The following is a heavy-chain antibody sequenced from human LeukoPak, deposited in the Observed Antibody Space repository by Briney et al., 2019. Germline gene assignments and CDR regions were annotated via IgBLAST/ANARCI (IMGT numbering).Heavy chain of an antibody. J-gene: IGHJ1*01. CDR1: GGSFSGYY. CDR2: INHSGST. V-gene: IGHV4-34*01. CDR3: ARVASVAAGTRGIGYFQH. D-gene: IGHD6-13*01. Sequence: SETLSLTCAVYGGSFSGYYWSWIRQPPGKGLEWIGEINHSGSTNYNPSLKSRVTISVDTSKNQFSLKLSSVTAADTAVYYCARVASVAAGTRGIGYFQHWGQGTLVTVSS.